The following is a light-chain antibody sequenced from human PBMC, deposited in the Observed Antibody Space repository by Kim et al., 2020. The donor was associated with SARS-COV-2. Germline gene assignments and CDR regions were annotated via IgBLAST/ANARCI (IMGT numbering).Light chain of an antibody. CDR2: DAS. CDR1: QSVPSNY. Sequence: EIVLTQSPDTLSLSPGERATLSCRASQSVPSNYLAWYQLKPGQTPRHLIYDASTRATGIPDRFSGSGSGADFTLTIDTLEPEDFAVYFCQQYATSPITFGGGTKVDIK. CDR3: QQYATSPIT. V-gene: IGKV3-20*01. J-gene: IGKJ4*01.